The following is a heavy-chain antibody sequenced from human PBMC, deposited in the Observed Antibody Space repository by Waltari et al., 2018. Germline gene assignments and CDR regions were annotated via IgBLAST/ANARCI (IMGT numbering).Heavy chain of an antibody. CDR2: IYYSGST. D-gene: IGHD5-18*01. CDR3: ARGGYSYGPNWFDP. V-gene: IGHV4-59*01. CDR1: GGPLSSYY. J-gene: IGHJ5*02. Sequence: QVQLQESGPGLVKPSETLSLTCTVSGGPLSSYYWSWIRPPPGKGLEWIGYIYYSGSTNYNPSLKSRVTISVDTSKNQFSLKLSSVTAADTAVYYCARGGYSYGPNWFDPWGQGTLVTVSS.